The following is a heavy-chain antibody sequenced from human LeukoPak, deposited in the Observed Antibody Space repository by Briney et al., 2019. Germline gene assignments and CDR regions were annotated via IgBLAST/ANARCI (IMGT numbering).Heavy chain of an antibody. CDR2: INHSGSN. D-gene: IGHD3-3*01. CDR3: ARDRVGVVTLKAYYYYGMDV. J-gene: IGHJ6*02. Sequence: SETLSLTCAVYGDSFRGYHWSGLPQPPGKALEGLGEINHSGSNNYNPPLERRVTISVDKSKDQFSLKLSCVAGAETAVYYCARDRVGVVTLKAYYYYGMDVWGQGTTVTVSS. CDR1: GDSFRGYH. V-gene: IGHV4-34*01.